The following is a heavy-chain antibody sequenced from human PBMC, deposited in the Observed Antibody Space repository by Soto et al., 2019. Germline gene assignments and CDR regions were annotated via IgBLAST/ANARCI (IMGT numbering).Heavy chain of an antibody. Sequence: QVQLVRSGAEVKKPGSSVKVSCKASGGTFSSYTISWVRQAPGQGLEWVGRIIPILGIANYAQKFQGRFTITAAKSTSTAYRELSSLRSEDTAVYYCARVTGPNSGYDYHDYGGQGTLVTVSS. CDR1: GGTFSSYT. CDR2: IIPILGIA. D-gene: IGHD5-12*01. V-gene: IGHV1-69*02. J-gene: IGHJ4*02. CDR3: ARVTGPNSGYDYHDY.